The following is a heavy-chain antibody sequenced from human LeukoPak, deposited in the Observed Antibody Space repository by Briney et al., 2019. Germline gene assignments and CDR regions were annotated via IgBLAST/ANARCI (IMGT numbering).Heavy chain of an antibody. Sequence: ASVKVSCKASGYTFTSYGISWVRQAPGQGLEWMGRIIPILGIANYAQKFQGRVTITADKSTSTAYMELSSLRSEDTAVYYCARDRGYSGYDLDYFDYWGQGTLVTVSS. J-gene: IGHJ4*02. CDR3: ARDRGYSGYDLDYFDY. CDR2: IIPILGIA. D-gene: IGHD5-12*01. V-gene: IGHV1-69*04. CDR1: GYTFTSYG.